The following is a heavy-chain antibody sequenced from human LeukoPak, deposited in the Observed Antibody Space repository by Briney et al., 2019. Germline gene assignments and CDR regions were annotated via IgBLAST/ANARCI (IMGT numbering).Heavy chain of an antibody. CDR3: ARRRYYDSTGYNPSYYFDS. J-gene: IGHJ4*03. Sequence: SETLSLACTVSGDSIIGYYWSWIRQSPGKRLEWIGYIYNTVDTTYNPSLESRITISLDMSNKRVSLRLSSVTAADTAVYYCARRRYYDSTGYNPSYYFDSWGQGILVTVSS. D-gene: IGHD3-22*01. V-gene: IGHV4-59*01. CDR1: GDSIIGYY. CDR2: IYNTVDT.